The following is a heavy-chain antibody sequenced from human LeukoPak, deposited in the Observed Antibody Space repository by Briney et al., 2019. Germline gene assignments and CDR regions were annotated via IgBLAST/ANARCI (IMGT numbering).Heavy chain of an antibody. Sequence: GGSLRLSCAASGFTFSSYSMNWVRQAPGKGLEWVSSISSSSSYIYYADSVKGRFTISRDNAKNSLYLQMNSLRAEDTAVYYCARDAERDYYGSGSYYSYWGQGTLVTVSS. J-gene: IGHJ4*02. CDR2: ISSSSSYI. D-gene: IGHD3-10*01. CDR3: ARDAERDYYGSGSYYSY. CDR1: GFTFSSYS. V-gene: IGHV3-21*01.